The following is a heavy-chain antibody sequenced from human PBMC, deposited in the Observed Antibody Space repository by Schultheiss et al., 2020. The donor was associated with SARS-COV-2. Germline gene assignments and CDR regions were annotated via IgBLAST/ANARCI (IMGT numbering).Heavy chain of an antibody. V-gene: IGHV4-34*01. J-gene: IGHJ5*02. CDR2: INHSGST. CDR1: GGSFSGYY. D-gene: IGHD3-22*01. Sequence: SETLSLTCAVYGGSFSGYYWSWIRQPPGKGLEWIGEINHSGSTNYNPSLKSRVTISVDTSKNQFSLKLSSVTAADTAVYYCARDSSVRFDPWGQGTLVTVSS. CDR3: ARDSSVRFDP.